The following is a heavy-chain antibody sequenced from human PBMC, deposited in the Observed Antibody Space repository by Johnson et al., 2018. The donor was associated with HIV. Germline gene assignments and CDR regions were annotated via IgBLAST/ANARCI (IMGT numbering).Heavy chain of an antibody. V-gene: IGHV3-7*03. D-gene: IGHD1-26*01. CDR2: IKQDGSAN. CDR3: ATFGGGSFHAFDI. CDR1: GFTFRSYA. J-gene: IGHJ3*02. Sequence: MLLVESGGGLVQPGGSLRLSCAASGFTFRSYAMSWVRQAPGKGLEWAANIKQDGSANYYVDSLKGRFTISRDNAKNSLYLQMNSLRAEDTAVYYCATFGGGSFHAFDIWGQGTMVTVSS.